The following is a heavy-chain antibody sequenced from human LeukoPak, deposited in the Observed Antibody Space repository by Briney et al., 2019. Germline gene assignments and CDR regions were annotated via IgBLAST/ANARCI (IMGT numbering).Heavy chain of an antibody. CDR3: ARGSHQEYGYGYFFDY. Sequence: SETLSLTCTVSGGSISGSYWSWIRQSPGRGLEWIGYIYYSGSTNYNPSLMSRVTISVDTSKNQISLKLSSVTAADTAIYYCARGSHQEYGYGYFFDYWGQGTPVTVSS. CDR2: IYYSGST. V-gene: IGHV4-59*12. D-gene: IGHD5-18*01. CDR1: GGSISGSY. J-gene: IGHJ4*02.